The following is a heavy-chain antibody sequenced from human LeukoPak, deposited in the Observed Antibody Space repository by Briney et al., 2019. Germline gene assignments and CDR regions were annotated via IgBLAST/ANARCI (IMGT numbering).Heavy chain of an antibody. CDR2: IYYSGST. V-gene: IGHV4-39*07. J-gene: IGHJ3*02. Sequence: SETLSLTCTVSGGSISSSTYYWGWIRQPPGKGLEWIGSIYYSGSTYYNPSLKSRVTISVDTSKNQFSLKLSSVTAADTAVYYCARQVTIFGVVHDAFDIWGQGTMVTVSS. CDR1: GGSISSSTYY. D-gene: IGHD3-3*01. CDR3: ARQVTIFGVVHDAFDI.